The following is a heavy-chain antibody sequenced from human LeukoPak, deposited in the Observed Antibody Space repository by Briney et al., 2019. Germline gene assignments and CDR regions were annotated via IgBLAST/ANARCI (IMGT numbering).Heavy chain of an antibody. J-gene: IGHJ5*02. Sequence: ASVKVSCKASGYTFTSYGISWVRQAPGQGLEWMGWISAYNGNTNYAQKLQGRVTMTTDTSTSTAYMELRSLRSDDTAVYYCARIGVVVPAAGNNWFDPWGQGTLVTVSS. CDR1: GYTFTSYG. CDR2: ISAYNGNT. D-gene: IGHD2-2*01. CDR3: ARIGVVVPAAGNNWFDP. V-gene: IGHV1-18*04.